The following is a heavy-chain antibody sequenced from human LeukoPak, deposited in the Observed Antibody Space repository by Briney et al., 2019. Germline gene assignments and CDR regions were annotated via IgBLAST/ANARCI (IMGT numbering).Heavy chain of an antibody. CDR1: GFAFSNTG. CDR2: ISPTGEGT. Sequence: PGGSLRLSCAASGFAFSNTGMTWVRQAPGRGLEWVSTISPTGEGTHYADSVKGRFTISRDNSKNTLSLEMNSLRADDTATYYCARDAGGAWPFDYWGQGTLVTVSS. J-gene: IGHJ4*02. CDR3: ARDAGGAWPFDY. V-gene: IGHV3-23*01. D-gene: IGHD4-17*01.